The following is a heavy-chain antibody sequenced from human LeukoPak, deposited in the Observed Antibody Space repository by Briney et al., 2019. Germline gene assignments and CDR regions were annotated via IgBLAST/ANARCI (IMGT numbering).Heavy chain of an antibody. D-gene: IGHD3-9*01. CDR1: GGSISSYY. J-gene: IGHJ5*02. V-gene: IGHV4-4*07. CDR2: IYTSGST. Sequence: PSDTLSLTCTVSGGSISSYYWSWIRQPAGKGLEWIGRIYTSGSTNYNPSLKSRVTMSVATSKNQFSLKLSSVTAADTAVYYCARGAGILTGYSPPRWFDPWGQGTLVTVSS. CDR3: ARGAGILTGYSPPRWFDP.